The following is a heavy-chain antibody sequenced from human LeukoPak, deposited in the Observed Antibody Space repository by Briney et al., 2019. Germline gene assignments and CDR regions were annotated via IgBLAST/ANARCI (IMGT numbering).Heavy chain of an antibody. CDR3: ASGSYTWFDY. Sequence: SETLSLTCAVSGGSFSGYYWSWIRHPPGKGLEWIGEINHSGSTNYNPSLKSRVTISVDTSKNQFSLKLSSVTAADTDVYYWASGSYTWFDYWGQGTLVTVSS. J-gene: IGHJ4*02. CDR2: INHSGST. V-gene: IGHV4-34*01. CDR1: GGSFSGYY. D-gene: IGHD2-2*02.